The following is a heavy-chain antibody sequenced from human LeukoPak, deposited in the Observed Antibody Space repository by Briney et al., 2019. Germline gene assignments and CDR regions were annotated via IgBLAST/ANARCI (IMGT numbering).Heavy chain of an antibody. D-gene: IGHD5-12*01. J-gene: IGHJ4*02. CDR1: GYSISSGYY. V-gene: IGHV4-38-2*02. CDR3: ARDISMDSGYDFLTPHDY. Sequence: KPSETLSLTCTVSGYSISSGYYWGWIRQPPGKGLEWIGSIYHSGSTYYNPSLKSRVTISVDTSKNQFSLKLSSVTAADTAVYYCARDISMDSGYDFLTPHDYWGQGTLVTVSS. CDR2: IYHSGST.